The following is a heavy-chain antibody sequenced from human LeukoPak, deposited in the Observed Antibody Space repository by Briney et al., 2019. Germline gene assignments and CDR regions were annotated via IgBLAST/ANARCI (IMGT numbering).Heavy chain of an antibody. J-gene: IGHJ4*02. Sequence: GGSLRLSCAASEFTFSSYSMNWVRQAPGKGLEWVSYITNSGNSKSYADSVKGRFTISRDNTKNSLYLQMNGLRAEDTAVYYCAKDRSDYVWGSYRAFDYWGQGTLVTVSS. D-gene: IGHD3-16*02. CDR1: EFTFSSYS. CDR3: AKDRSDYVWGSYRAFDY. CDR2: ITNSGNSK. V-gene: IGHV3-48*01.